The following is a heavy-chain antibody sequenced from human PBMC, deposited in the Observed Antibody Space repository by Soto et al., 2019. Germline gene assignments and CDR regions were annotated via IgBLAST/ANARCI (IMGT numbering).Heavy chain of an antibody. V-gene: IGHV3-15*07. Sequence: GSLRLSSAASGFTFNGAWMNWVRQAPGKGLEWVGRVKSKVDGGSIDYAAPVRGRFTISRDDSRNTVDLQMNSLSAEDSAMYYCSADLPDWGAYAFDYWGQGTLVTVSS. CDR3: SADLPDWGAYAFDY. D-gene: IGHD3-16*01. J-gene: IGHJ4*02. CDR2: VKSKVDGGSI. CDR1: GFTFNGAW.